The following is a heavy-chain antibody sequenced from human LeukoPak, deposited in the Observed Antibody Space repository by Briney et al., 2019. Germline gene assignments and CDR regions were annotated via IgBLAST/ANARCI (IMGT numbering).Heavy chain of an antibody. V-gene: IGHV3-30*04. D-gene: IGHD3-22*01. Sequence: GGSLRLSCAASGFSFSSYAMHWVRQAPGKGLEWVAVISYDGSNKYYADSVKGRFTISRDNSKNTLYLQMNSLRAEDTAVYYCARDRGGDSSGDYWGQGTLVTVSS. CDR3: ARDRGGDSSGDY. CDR1: GFSFSSYA. CDR2: ISYDGSNK. J-gene: IGHJ4*02.